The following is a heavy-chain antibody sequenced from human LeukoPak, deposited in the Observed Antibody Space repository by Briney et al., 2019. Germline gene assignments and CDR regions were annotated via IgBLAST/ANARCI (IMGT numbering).Heavy chain of an antibody. J-gene: IGHJ4*02. Sequence: WLNAGNGNTQYSQKFRGRATITGDTSASTAYMELSTLRSEDTAVFYCAREYSYGYYFDYWGQGTLVTVSS. V-gene: IGHV1-3*01. CDR2: LNAGNGNT. CDR3: AREYSYGYYFDY. D-gene: IGHD5-18*01.